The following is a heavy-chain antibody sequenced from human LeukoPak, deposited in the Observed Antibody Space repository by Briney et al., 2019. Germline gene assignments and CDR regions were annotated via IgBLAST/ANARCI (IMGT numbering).Heavy chain of an antibody. J-gene: IGHJ3*02. CDR3: ARGGGTVEKSNAFDI. D-gene: IGHD4-23*01. V-gene: IGHV4-4*02. CDR1: GGSISSSNW. CDR2: IYFSGNT. Sequence: SGTLSLTCAVSGGSISSSNWWSWVRQPPGKGLEWIGEIYFSGNTNYNPSLKSRVTISEDKSKNQFSLELTSVTAADTAVYYCARGGGTVEKSNAFDIWGQGTMVIVSS.